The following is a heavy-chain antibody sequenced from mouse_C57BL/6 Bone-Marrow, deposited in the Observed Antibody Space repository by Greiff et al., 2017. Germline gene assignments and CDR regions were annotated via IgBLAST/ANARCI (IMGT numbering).Heavy chain of an antibody. D-gene: IGHD2-4*01. CDR1: GYTFTSYW. V-gene: IGHV1-59*01. Sequence: QVQLQQPGAELVRPGTSVKLSCKASGYTFTSYWMHWVKQRPGQGLEWIGVIDPSDSYTNYNQKFKGKATLTVDTSSSPAYMPLSSLTSEDSAVXYGAFCEYDGYIDYWGQGTTLTVSS. CDR2: IDPSDSYT. J-gene: IGHJ2*01. CDR3: AFCEYDGYIDY.